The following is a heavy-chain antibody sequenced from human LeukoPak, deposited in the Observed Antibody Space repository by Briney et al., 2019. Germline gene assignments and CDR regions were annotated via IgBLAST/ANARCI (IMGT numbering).Heavy chain of an antibody. V-gene: IGHV4-34*01. Sequence: PSETLSLTCAVYGGSFSGYYWSWIRQPPGKGLEWIGEINHSGSTNYNPSLKSRVTISVDTSKNQFSLKLSSVTAADTAVYYCARGGITMVRGVIPDYFDYWGQGTLVTVSS. CDR2: INHSGST. CDR3: ARGGITMVRGVIPDYFDY. J-gene: IGHJ4*02. CDR1: GGSFSGYY. D-gene: IGHD3-10*01.